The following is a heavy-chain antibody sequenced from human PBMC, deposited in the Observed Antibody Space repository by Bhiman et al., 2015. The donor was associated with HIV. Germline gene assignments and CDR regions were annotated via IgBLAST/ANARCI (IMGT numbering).Heavy chain of an antibody. CDR1: GFTFSSYE. V-gene: IGHV3-48*03. D-gene: IGHD3-10*01. CDR3: ASQGVIGPDAFDI. CDR2: ISSSGSTI. J-gene: IGHJ3*02. Sequence: EVQLVESGGGLVKPGGSLRLSCAASGFTFSSYEMNWVRQAPGKGLEWVSYISSSGSTIYYADSVKGRFTISRDNAKNSLYLQMNSLRAEDTAVYYCASQGVIGPDAFDIWGQGTMVTVSS.